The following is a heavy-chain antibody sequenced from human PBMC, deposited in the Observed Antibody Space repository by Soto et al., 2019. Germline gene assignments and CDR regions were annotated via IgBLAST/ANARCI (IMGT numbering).Heavy chain of an antibody. CDR3: ARSAVAGLVTPSQWFLK. V-gene: IGHV4-31*03. Sequence: SETLSLTYTVSGDSIGGVGYWSWIRQFPGRGLDWIGCISSSGSTYYNPALNNRISLSLDTSQNQFSLKLLSVTAADPAIYDFARSAVAGLVTPSQWFLKGGQGALVAVSS. CDR1: GDSIGGVGY. D-gene: IGHD6-19*01. CDR2: ISSSGST. J-gene: IGHJ4*02.